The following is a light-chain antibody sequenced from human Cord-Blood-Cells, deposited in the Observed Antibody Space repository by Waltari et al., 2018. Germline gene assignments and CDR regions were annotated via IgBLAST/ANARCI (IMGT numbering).Light chain of an antibody. V-gene: IGLV2-8*01. CDR1: SSDVGGYNY. CDR2: EVS. J-gene: IGLJ3*02. CDR3: SSYAGSNNWV. Sequence: QSALTQPPSASGSPGQSVTISCTGTSSDVGGYNYVAWYQQPPGKAPKLMIYEVSKRPSGVPDRFSGSKSGHPASLTVSGLQAEDEADYYCSSYAGSNNWVFGGGTKLTVL.